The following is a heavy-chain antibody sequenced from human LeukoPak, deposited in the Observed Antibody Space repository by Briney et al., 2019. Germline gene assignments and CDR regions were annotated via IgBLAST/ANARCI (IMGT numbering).Heavy chain of an antibody. V-gene: IGHV1-18*01. CDR3: ARDHNGSYYYYGMDV. CDR2: ISAYNGNT. Sequence: ASVKVSCKASGYTFTSYGISWVRQAPGQGLEWMGWISAYNGNTNYAQKLQGRVTMTTDTSTSTACMELRSLRSDDTAVYYRARDHNGSYYYYGMDVWGQGTTVTVSS. D-gene: IGHD2-8*01. J-gene: IGHJ6*02. CDR1: GYTFTSYG.